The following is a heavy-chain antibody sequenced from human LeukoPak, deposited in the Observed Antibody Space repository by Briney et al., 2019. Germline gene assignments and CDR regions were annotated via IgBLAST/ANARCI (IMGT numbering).Heavy chain of an antibody. V-gene: IGHV4-4*08. Sequence: SETLSLTCTVSGVSISGFNWNWIRQPLRKGLEWVGYSHTGGSISSNPSLNSRVAFSMDPSKNQVSLRLNSVTATDTAVYYCARRRGGFGEGEFDYWGQGIPVTVST. CDR3: ARRRGGFGEGEFDY. CDR2: SHTGGSI. D-gene: IGHD3-10*01. CDR1: GVSISGFN. J-gene: IGHJ4*02.